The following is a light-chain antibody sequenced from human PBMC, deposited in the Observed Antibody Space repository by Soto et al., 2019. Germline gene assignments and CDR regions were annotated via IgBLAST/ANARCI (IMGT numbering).Light chain of an antibody. CDR2: AAS. CDR1: QGIRSD. J-gene: IGKJ1*01. Sequence: AIQMTQSPSSLSASVGDRVTITCRASQGIRSDLAWYQKKSGKAPKLLISAASSLQSGVPSRFSGSGSGSDFTLTISRLQPEDFATYYCLQDYTYPRTFGNGNSVEI. V-gene: IGKV1-6*01. CDR3: LQDYTYPRT.